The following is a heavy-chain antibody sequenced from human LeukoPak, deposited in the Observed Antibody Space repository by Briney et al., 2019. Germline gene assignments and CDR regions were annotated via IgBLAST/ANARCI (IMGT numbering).Heavy chain of an antibody. CDR2: IIPIFGTA. CDR3: ARDLGYYGRSGRNWFDP. V-gene: IGHV1-69*13. CDR1: GGTFSSYA. J-gene: IGHJ5*02. Sequence: SVKVSCKASGGTFSSYAISWVRQAPGQGLEWMGGIIPIFGTANYAQKFQGRVTITADESTSTAYMELSSLRSEDTAVYYCARDLGYYGRSGRNWFDPWGQGTLVTVSS. D-gene: IGHD3-22*01.